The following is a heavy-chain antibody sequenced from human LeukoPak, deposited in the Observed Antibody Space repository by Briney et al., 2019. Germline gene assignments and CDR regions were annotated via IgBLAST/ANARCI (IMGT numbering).Heavy chain of an antibody. Sequence: GGSLRLSCAASGFTFSSYWMSWVRQAPGKGLEWVANIKQDGSEKYYVDSVKGRFTISRDNAKNSLSLQMNSLRAEDTAVFYCARADRDCSSSSCPYYFDFWGQGTLVTVSS. CDR1: GFTFSSYW. J-gene: IGHJ4*02. V-gene: IGHV3-7*01. D-gene: IGHD2-15*01. CDR2: IKQDGSEK. CDR3: ARADRDCSSSSCPYYFDF.